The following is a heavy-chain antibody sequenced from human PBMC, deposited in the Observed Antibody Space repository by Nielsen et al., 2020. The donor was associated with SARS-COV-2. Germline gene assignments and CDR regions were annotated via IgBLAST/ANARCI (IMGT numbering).Heavy chain of an antibody. D-gene: IGHD4-17*01. J-gene: IGHJ6*02. V-gene: IGHV1-46*01. Sequence: ASVQVSCKASGYTFTNYYMHSVRQAPGQGLEWKGIITTSDGSTTYAQKFQGRVTMTRGTSTRTVYMELRSLRSEVTAVYYCARDDTVTMYYYSYYGMDVWGQGTTVTVSS. CDR3: ARDDTVTMYYYSYYGMDV. CDR2: ITTSDGST. CDR1: GYTFTNYY.